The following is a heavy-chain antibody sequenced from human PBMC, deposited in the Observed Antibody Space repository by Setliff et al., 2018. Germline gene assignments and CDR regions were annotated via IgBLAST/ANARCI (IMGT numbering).Heavy chain of an antibody. D-gene: IGHD3-3*01. CDR3: ARVGIFGGGYFDF. CDR1: GLTVSGYG. CDR2: ISATSNTI. J-gene: IGHJ4*02. Sequence: GGSLRLSCAGSGLTVSGYGMHWVRQAPGKGLEWVSYISATSNTIYYADSVKGRFTISRDSAKNSLYLQMNSLRPEDTAVYYCARVGIFGGGYFDFWGQGTLVTVSS. V-gene: IGHV3-48*01.